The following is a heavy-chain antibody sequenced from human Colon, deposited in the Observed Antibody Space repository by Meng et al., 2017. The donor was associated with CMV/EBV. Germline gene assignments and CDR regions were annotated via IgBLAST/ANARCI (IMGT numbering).Heavy chain of an antibody. CDR2: ITASGGSS. V-gene: IGHV3-23*01. J-gene: IGHJ6*02. CDR3: ARDPAPTGYYGPDV. CDR1: GFTFSTYD. Sequence: GESLKISCAASGFTFSTYDMSWVRQAPGKGLEWVSDITASGGSSYYADSVKGRFTISRDNARNSLFLQMNSLTVEDTAVYYCARDPAPTGYYGPDVWGQGTTVTVSS. D-gene: IGHD3-10*01.